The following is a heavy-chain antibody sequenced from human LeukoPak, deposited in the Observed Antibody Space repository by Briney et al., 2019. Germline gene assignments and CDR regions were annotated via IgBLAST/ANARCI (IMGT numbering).Heavy chain of an antibody. CDR1: GYTFTGYY. D-gene: IGHD3-3*01. V-gene: IGHV1-2*02. Sequence: ASVKVSCKASGYTFTGYYMHWVRQAPGQGLEWMGWINPNSGGTNYAQKLQGRVTMTTDTSTSTAYMELRSLRSDDTAVYYCAREQSYDFWSGYYPYYYYGMDVWGQGTTVTVSS. J-gene: IGHJ6*02. CDR2: INPNSGGT. CDR3: AREQSYDFWSGYYPYYYYGMDV.